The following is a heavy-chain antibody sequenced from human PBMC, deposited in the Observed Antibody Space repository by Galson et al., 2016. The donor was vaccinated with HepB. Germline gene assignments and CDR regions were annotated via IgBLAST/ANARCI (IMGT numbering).Heavy chain of an antibody. Sequence: SLRLSCAASGFTFSSYDMHWVRQATGKGLEWVSAIGTAGDTYYQGSVKGRFTISRENAKNSLYLQMNSLRAGDTAVYYCARGIYESSGYYYWYFDLWGRGTLVTVSS. CDR2: IGTAGDT. CDR1: GFTFSSYD. J-gene: IGHJ2*01. CDR3: ARGIYESSGYYYWYFDL. D-gene: IGHD3-22*01. V-gene: IGHV3-13*04.